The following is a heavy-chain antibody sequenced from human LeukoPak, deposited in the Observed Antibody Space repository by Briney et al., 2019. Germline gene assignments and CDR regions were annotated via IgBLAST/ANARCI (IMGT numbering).Heavy chain of an antibody. J-gene: IGHJ4*02. V-gene: IGHV3-23*01. D-gene: IGHD1-26*01. CDR1: GFTFSDHA. CDR3: AKVGPGELFDY. Sequence: GRSLRLSCTASGFTFSDHAMHWVRQAPGKGLEWVSAISGSGGSTYYADSVKGRFTISRDNSKNTLYLQMNSLRAEDTAVYYCAKVGPGELFDYWGQGTLVTVSS. CDR2: ISGSGGST.